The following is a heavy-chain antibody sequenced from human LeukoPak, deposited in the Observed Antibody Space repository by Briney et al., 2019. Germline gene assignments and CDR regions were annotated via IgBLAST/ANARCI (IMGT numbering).Heavy chain of an antibody. J-gene: IGHJ4*02. D-gene: IGHD6-19*01. CDR3: ARSLAVAGPWVDY. Sequence: ASVKVSCKASGYTFTSYDTNWVRQATGQGLEWMGWMNPNSGNTGYAQKFQGRVTMTRNTSISTAYMELSSLRSEDTAVYYCARSLAVAGPWVDYWGQGTLVTVSS. CDR2: MNPNSGNT. CDR1: GYTFTSYD. V-gene: IGHV1-8*01.